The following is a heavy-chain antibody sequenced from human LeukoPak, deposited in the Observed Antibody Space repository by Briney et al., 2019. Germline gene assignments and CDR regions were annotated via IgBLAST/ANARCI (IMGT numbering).Heavy chain of an antibody. Sequence: GGSLRLSCAASGVTVGNNYMSWVRQPPGRGLEWISVIYSDGSTYYADSVKGRFTISRDSSENTLYLQMNSLRAEDTAVYYCARDPGGGPTHGFWGQGTLVTVSS. CDR3: ARDPGGGPTHGF. CDR2: IYSDGST. CDR1: GVTVGNNY. J-gene: IGHJ4*02. D-gene: IGHD1-26*01. V-gene: IGHV3-53*05.